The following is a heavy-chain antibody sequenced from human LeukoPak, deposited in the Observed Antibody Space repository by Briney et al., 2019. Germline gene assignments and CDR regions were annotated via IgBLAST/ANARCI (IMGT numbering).Heavy chain of an antibody. CDR1: GFTFSSYA. J-gene: IGHJ5*02. Sequence: GGSLRLSCAASGFTFSSYAMSWVRQAPGKGLEWVSAISGSGGSTYYADSVKGRFTISRDNSKNTLYLQMNSLRAEDTAIYYCAKDLNCYGSGSYVSWFDPWGQGTLVTVSS. D-gene: IGHD3-10*01. V-gene: IGHV3-23*01. CDR3: AKDLNCYGSGSYVSWFDP. CDR2: ISGSGGST.